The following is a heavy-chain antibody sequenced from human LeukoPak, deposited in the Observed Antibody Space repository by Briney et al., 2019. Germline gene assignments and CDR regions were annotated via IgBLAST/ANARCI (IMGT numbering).Heavy chain of an antibody. CDR3: TTDSGSGSYTDENDAFDI. D-gene: IGHD1-26*01. CDR1: GFTFSNAW. V-gene: IGHV3-15*01. CDR2: IKSKTDGGTT. J-gene: IGHJ3*02. Sequence: GGSLRLSCAASGFTFSNAWMSWVRRAPGKGLEWVGRIKSKTDGGTTDYAAPVKGRFTISRDDSKNTLYLQMNSLKTEDTAVYYCTTDSGSGSYTDENDAFDIWGQGTMVTVSS.